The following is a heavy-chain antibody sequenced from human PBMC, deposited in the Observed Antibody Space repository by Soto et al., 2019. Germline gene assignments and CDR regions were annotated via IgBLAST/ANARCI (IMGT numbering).Heavy chain of an antibody. CDR1: GYNFNTYW. V-gene: IGHV5-51*01. D-gene: IGHD2-21*01. CDR3: AGQIVEVVPYDAFDI. CDR2: IYPRDSDA. J-gene: IGHJ3*02. Sequence: EVQLVQSGAAVRKPGDSLKLSCKGSGYNFNTYWIAWVRQMPGKGLEWMGIIYPRDSDARYSPSFQGQVTISADNSINTAYLQWNSLKASDTAMYYCAGQIVEVVPYDAFDIWGQGTMVTVSS.